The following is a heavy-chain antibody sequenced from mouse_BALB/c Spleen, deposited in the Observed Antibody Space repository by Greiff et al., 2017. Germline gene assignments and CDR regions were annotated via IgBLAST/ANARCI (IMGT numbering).Heavy chain of an antibody. J-gene: IGHJ4*01. CDR3: TRDWDGAMDY. Sequence: EVMLVESGGGLVKPGGSLKLSCAASGFTFSSYTMSWVRQTPEKRLEWVATISSGGSYTYYPDSVKGRFTISRDNAKNTLYLQMSSLKSEDTAMYYFTRDWDGAMDYWGQGTSVTVSS. CDR1: GFTFSSYT. D-gene: IGHD4-1*01. V-gene: IGHV5-6-4*01. CDR2: ISSGGSYT.